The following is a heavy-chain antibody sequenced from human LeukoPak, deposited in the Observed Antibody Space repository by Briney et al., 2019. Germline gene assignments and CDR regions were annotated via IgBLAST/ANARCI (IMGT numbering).Heavy chain of an antibody. CDR1: GFTFSSYW. V-gene: IGHV3-74*01. J-gene: IGHJ4*02. CDR3: GNLDTPMGY. CDR2: INSDGSST. D-gene: IGHD5-18*01. Sequence: TGGSLRLSCAASGFTFSSYWMHWVRQAPGKGLVWASRINSDGSSTSYADSVKGRFTISRDNAKNTLYLQMNSLRAEDTAVYYCGNLDTPMGYWGQGTLVTVSS.